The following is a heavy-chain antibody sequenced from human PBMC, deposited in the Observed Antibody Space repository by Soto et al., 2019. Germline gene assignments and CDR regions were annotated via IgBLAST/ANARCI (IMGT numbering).Heavy chain of an antibody. J-gene: IGHJ4*02. CDR3: AKWIGGFDY. CDR1: GFTFSSYG. D-gene: IGHD3-16*01. V-gene: IGHV3-30*18. CDR2: ISYDGSYK. Sequence: QVQLVESGGGVVQPGRSLRLSCAASGFTFSSYGMHWVRQAPGKGLEWVAVISYDGSYKYYADSVKGRFTISRDNSLNPLYLQMISLRAEDTVVYYCAKWIGGFDYWGQGTLVTVSS.